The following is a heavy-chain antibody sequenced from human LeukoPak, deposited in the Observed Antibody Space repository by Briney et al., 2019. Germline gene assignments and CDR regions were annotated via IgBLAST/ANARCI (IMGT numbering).Heavy chain of an antibody. CDR2: ISYDGSNK. V-gene: IGHV3-30-3*01. D-gene: IGHD6-13*01. CDR3: ASPLYSSSLVPEY. CDR1: GFTFSSYA. Sequence: PGGSLRLSCAASGFTFSSYAMHWVRQAPGKGLEWVAVISYDGSNKYYADSVKGRFTISRDNSKSTLYLQMNSLRAEDTAVYYCASPLYSSSLVPEYWGQGTLVTVSS. J-gene: IGHJ4*02.